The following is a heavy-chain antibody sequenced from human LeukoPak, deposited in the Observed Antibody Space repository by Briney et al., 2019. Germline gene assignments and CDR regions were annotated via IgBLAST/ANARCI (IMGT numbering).Heavy chain of an antibody. V-gene: IGHV4-4*07. CDR1: GGSISANY. CDR3: SAINTIFGVVKGVDY. CDR2: IYSSGST. D-gene: IGHD3-3*01. Sequence: SETLSLTCTVSGGSISANYWIWMRQPAGKGLEYIGRIYSSGSTNYNPSLKSRVTMSVDTSKNQFSLKLSSVTAADTAVYYCSAINTIFGVVKGVDYWGQGTLVTVSS. J-gene: IGHJ4*02.